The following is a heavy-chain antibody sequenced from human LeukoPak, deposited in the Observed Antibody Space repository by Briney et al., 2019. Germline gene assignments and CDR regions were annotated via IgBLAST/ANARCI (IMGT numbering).Heavy chain of an antibody. CDR1: GFTFSNAW. CDR2: IKSKTDGRTT. D-gene: IGHD4-17*01. Sequence: REALRLSCATPGFTFSNAWMSTVRQAPGKGLERVGRIKSKTDGRTTDYAATVKGRFTISRDDSKNTLYLQMNSLKTEYTAVYDFTTSTQYGDYPDYWGQGTLVTVSS. V-gene: IGHV3-15*01. J-gene: IGHJ4*02. CDR3: TTSTQYGDYPDY.